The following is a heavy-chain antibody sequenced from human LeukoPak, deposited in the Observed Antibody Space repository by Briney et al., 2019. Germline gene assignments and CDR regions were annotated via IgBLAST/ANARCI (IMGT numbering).Heavy chain of an antibody. CDR1: GLTFTKAW. V-gene: IGHV3-15*01. CDR3: ARGVLRYFAVFDY. Sequence: PGGSLRLSCAASGLTFTKAWMTWVRQAPGEGLEWVGRIKSNTDGGTTDYADSVKGRFTISRDNSKNTLYLQMNSLRAEDTAVYYCARGVLRYFAVFDYWGQGTLVTVSS. J-gene: IGHJ4*02. CDR2: IKSNTDGGTT. D-gene: IGHD3-9*01.